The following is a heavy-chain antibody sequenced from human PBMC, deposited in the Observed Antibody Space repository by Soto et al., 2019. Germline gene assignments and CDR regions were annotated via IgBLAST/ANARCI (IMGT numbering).Heavy chain of an antibody. V-gene: IGHV3-53*01. J-gene: IGHJ6*02. CDR2: IYSVGST. Sequence: GSLRLSCAASGFTVSSNYMSWVRQAPGKGLEWVSVIYSVGSTYYADSVKGRFTISRDNSKNTLYLQMNSLRAEDTAVYYCAREGQSGYYYYYGMDVWGQGTTVTVSS. CDR1: GFTVSSNY. CDR3: AREGQSGYYYYYGMDV.